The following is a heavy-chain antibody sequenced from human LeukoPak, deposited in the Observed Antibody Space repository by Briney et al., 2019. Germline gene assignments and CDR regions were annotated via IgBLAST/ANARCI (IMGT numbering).Heavy chain of an antibody. CDR2: IKQDGSEK. D-gene: IGHD2-2*01. CDR1: GFTFSSYW. J-gene: IGHJ4*02. V-gene: IGHV3-7*03. Sequence: GGSLRLSCAASGFTFSSYWMSWVRQAPGKGLEWVANIKQDGSEKYYVDSVKGRFTISRDNAKNSLYLQMNSLIAEDTAVYYCARDFICSSTSCNGYWGQGTLVTVSS. CDR3: ARDFICSSTSCNGY.